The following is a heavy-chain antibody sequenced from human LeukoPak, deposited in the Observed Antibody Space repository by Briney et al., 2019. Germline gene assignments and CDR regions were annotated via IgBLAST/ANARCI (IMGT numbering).Heavy chain of an antibody. CDR2: ISYSGTT. Sequence: MPSETLSLTCTVSGGSISSYYWSWIRQPPGKGLEWIGYISYSGTTNYNPSLKSRVTISVAPSKNQFSLKLRSVTAPDTAVYYCARDRGNYFDYWGQGTLVTVSS. CDR3: ARDRGNYFDY. J-gene: IGHJ4*02. D-gene: IGHD6-13*01. CDR1: GGSISSYY. V-gene: IGHV4-59*01.